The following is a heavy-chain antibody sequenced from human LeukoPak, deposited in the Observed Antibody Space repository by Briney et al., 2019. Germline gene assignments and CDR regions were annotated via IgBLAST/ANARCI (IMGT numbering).Heavy chain of an antibody. CDR2: ISAGGDLT. Sequence: GGSLRLSCAASGFPFSSYGMSWVRQAPGKGLEWVSAISAGGDLTHYADSVKGRFTISRDSSKNMLYVQMNSLRAEDTAVYYCAKGLISSATYFSYFDYWGQGTLVTVSS. CDR1: GFPFSSYG. CDR3: AKGLISSATYFSYFDY. D-gene: IGHD1-26*01. J-gene: IGHJ4*02. V-gene: IGHV3-23*01.